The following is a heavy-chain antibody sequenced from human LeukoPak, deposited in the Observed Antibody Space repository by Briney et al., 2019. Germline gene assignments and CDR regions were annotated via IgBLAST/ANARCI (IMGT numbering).Heavy chain of an antibody. CDR3: AKVAPLRGSGGCDY. Sequence: GGSLRLSCAASGFTFSDYYMSWIRQAPGKGLEWVSYISSSGSGGSTYYADSVKGRFTISRDNSKNTLYLQMNSLRAEDTAVYYCAKVAPLRGSGGCDYWGQGTLVTVSS. CDR1: GFTFSDYY. CDR2: ISSSGSGGST. J-gene: IGHJ4*02. V-gene: IGHV3-11*01. D-gene: IGHD3-10*01.